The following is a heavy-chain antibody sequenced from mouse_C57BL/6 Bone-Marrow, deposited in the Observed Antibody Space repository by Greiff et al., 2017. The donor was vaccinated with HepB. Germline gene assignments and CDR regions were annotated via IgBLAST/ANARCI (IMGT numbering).Heavy chain of an antibody. J-gene: IGHJ4*01. Sequence: QVQLQQSGPELVKPGASVKISCKASGYAFSSSWMNWVKQRPGKGLEWIGRIYPGDGDTNYNGNFKGKATLTADKSSSTAYMQLSSLTSEDSAVYFCARRWLLRGIAMDYWGQGTSVTVSS. CDR2: IYPGDGDT. V-gene: IGHV1-82*01. D-gene: IGHD2-3*01. CDR1: GYAFSSSW. CDR3: ARRWLLRGIAMDY.